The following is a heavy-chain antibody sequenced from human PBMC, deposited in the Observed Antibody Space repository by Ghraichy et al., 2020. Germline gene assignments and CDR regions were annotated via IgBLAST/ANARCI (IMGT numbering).Heavy chain of an antibody. D-gene: IGHD1-26*01. Sequence: GGSLRLSCAASGFTFSGSAMHWVRQASGKGLEWVGRITNKTDSYATAYAASVKGRFTISRDDSKNTAYLQMNSLKTEDTAVYFCSRRGVGATDTFDYWGQGTLVTVSS. J-gene: IGHJ4*02. CDR3: SRRGVGATDTFDY. CDR2: ITNKTDSYAT. V-gene: IGHV3-73*01. CDR1: GFTFSGSA.